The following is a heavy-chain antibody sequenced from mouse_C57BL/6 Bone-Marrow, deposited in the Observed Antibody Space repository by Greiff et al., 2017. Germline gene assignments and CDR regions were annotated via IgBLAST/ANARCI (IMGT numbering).Heavy chain of an antibody. V-gene: IGHV1-76*01. CDR3: ARYGYDDPYWEFEV. J-gene: IGHJ1*03. CDR1: GYTFTDYS. Sequence: QVQLQQSGAELVRPGASVKLSCKASGYTFTDYSINWVKQRPGQGLEWIARIYPGSGNTYYNEKFKGKATLTAEKSSSTAYMQLSSLTSEDSAVXFCARYGYDDPYWEFEVWGTGTTVTVSS. CDR2: IYPGSGNT. D-gene: IGHD2-2*01.